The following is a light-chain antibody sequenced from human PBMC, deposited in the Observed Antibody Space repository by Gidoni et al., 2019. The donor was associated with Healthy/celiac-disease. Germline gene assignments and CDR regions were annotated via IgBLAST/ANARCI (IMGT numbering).Light chain of an antibody. J-gene: IGKJ2*01. CDR3: QQYGSSHT. CDR1: KSVSSSY. V-gene: IGKV3-20*01. Sequence: EIVLTQSPGTLSLSPGERATLSCRASKSVSSSYLAWYQQKPGQAPRLLIYGASSRATGIPDRFSGRGSGTDFTLTISRLEPEDFAVYYCQQYGSSHTFXQXTKLEIK. CDR2: GAS.